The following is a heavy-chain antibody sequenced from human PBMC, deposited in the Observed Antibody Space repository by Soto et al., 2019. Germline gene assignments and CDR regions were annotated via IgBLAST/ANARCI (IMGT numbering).Heavy chain of an antibody. Sequence: GGSLRLSCAASGFTFSSNGMHWVRQAPGKGLEWVAVISYDGSTKYYADSVKGRFTISRDNSKNTLYLQMNSLRVEDTAVYYCANQVASGYWGQGTLVTVSS. CDR1: GFTFSSNG. D-gene: IGHD6-19*01. V-gene: IGHV3-30*18. J-gene: IGHJ4*02. CDR2: ISYDGSTK. CDR3: ANQVASGY.